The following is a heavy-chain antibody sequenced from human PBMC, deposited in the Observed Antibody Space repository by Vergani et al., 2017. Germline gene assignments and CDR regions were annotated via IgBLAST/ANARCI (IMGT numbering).Heavy chain of an antibody. CDR2: IRLDGIT. D-gene: IGHD2-8*01. CDR3: AREAYCTNGVCFTLFDV. V-gene: IGHV4-34*01. Sequence: QAQLQQWGAGLLKPSETLSLTCAIYGGSFNDYWWKWIRQPPGKGLEWIGGIRLDGITNYSPSLKCRVTISIDTSTHQFSLTLRSVTAADTAVYYCAREAYCTNGVCFTLFDVWGQGALVTVSS. CDR1: GGSFNDYW. J-gene: IGHJ4*02.